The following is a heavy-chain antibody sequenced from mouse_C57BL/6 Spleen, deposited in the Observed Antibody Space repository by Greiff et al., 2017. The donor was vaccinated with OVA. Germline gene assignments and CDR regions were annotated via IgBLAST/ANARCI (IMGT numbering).Heavy chain of an antibody. V-gene: IGHV1-39*01. CDR1: GYSFTDYY. CDR3: ARSLGGDY. CDR2: INPNYGTT. Sequence: VQLKEPGPELVKPGASVKISCKASGYSFTDYYMNWVKQSTGQSLEWIGVINPNYGTTSYNQKFTGKATLTVDQSSRTAYMQINSLTSEDSAVDFCARSLGGDYWGQGTSVTVSS. J-gene: IGHJ4*01.